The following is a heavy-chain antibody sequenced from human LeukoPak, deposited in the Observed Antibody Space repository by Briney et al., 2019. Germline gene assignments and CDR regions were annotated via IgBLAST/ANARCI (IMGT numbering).Heavy chain of an antibody. CDR2: IYSGGST. Sequence: GGSLRLSCAASGFTVSSNYMSWVRQAPGKGLEWVSVIYSGGSTYYADSVKGRFTISRDNSKSTLYLQMNSLRAEDTAVYYCAKDDNYIRFLSWGQGTLVTVSS. D-gene: IGHD3-16*01. V-gene: IGHV3-53*01. CDR1: GFTVSSNY. CDR3: AKDDNYIRFLS. J-gene: IGHJ5*02.